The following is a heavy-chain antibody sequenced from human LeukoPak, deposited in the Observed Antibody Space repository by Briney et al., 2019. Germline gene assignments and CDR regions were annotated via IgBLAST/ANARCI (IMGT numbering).Heavy chain of an antibody. Sequence: SETLSLTCTVSGGSISSYYWSWIRQPAGKGLEWIGRIYTSGSTNYNPSLKSRVTMSVDTSKNQFSRKLSSVTAADTAVYYCAGDYYDSSGSDYWGQGTLVTVSS. CDR1: GGSISSYY. D-gene: IGHD3-22*01. J-gene: IGHJ4*02. CDR3: AGDYYDSSGSDY. CDR2: IYTSGST. V-gene: IGHV4-4*07.